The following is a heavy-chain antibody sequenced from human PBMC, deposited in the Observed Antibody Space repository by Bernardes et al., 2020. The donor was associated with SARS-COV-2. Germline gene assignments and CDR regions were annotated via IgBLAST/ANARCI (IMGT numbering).Heavy chain of an antibody. V-gene: IGHV3-23*01. CDR2: ISGSGGST. CDR1: GFTFSSYA. J-gene: IGHJ6*02. Sequence: GGSLRPSCAASGFTFSSYAMSWVRQAPGKGLEWVSAISGSGGSTYYADSVKGRFTISRDNSKNTLYLQMNSLRAEDTAVYYCAVSSGYWIHYYGMDVWGQGTTVTVSS. CDR3: AVSSGYWIHYYGMDV. D-gene: IGHD3-3*01.